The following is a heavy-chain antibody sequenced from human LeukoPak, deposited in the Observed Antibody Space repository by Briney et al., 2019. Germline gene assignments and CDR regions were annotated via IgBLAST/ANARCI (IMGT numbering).Heavy chain of an antibody. CDR3: ARDRPNYYDSSGYFLFDY. J-gene: IGHJ4*02. CDR2: ISSSGSTI. D-gene: IGHD3-22*01. CDR1: GFTCSSYE. Sequence: PGGSLRLSCAASGFTCSSYEMNWVRQAPGKGLEWVSYISSSGSTIYYADSVKGRFTISRDNAKNSLYLQMNSLRAEDTAVYYCARDRPNYYDSSGYFLFDYWGQGTLVTVSS. V-gene: IGHV3-48*03.